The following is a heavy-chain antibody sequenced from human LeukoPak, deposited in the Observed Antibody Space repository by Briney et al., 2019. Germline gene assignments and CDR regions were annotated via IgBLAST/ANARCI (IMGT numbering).Heavy chain of an antibody. D-gene: IGHD3-16*01. J-gene: IGHJ3*02. CDR2: IYYSGST. V-gene: IGHV4-39*01. CDR1: GGSISSSSYY. Sequence: SETLSLTCTVSGGSISSSSYYWGWIRQPPGKGLEWIGSIYYSGSTYYNPSLKSRVTISVDTSKNQFSLQLSSVTAADTAVYYCARPDAGGVAAFDAFDIWGQGTMVTVSS. CDR3: ARPDAGGVAAFDAFDI.